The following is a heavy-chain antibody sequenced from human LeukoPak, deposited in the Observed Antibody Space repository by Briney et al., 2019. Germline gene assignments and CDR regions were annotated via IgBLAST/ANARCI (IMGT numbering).Heavy chain of an antibody. CDR2: ISSSSSYI. D-gene: IGHD3-10*01. CDR3: ARDLSYYGSGSYYIY. Sequence: GGSLRLSCAASGFTFSSYSMNWVRQAPGKGLEWVSSISSSSSYIYYADSVKGRFTISRGNAKNSLYLQMNSLRAEDTAVYFCARDLSYYGSGSYYIYWGQGTLVTVSS. V-gene: IGHV3-21*01. CDR1: GFTFSSYS. J-gene: IGHJ4*02.